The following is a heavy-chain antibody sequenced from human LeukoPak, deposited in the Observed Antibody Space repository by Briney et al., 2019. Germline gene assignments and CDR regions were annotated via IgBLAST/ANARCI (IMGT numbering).Heavy chain of an antibody. V-gene: IGHV3-23*01. D-gene: IGHD3-22*01. J-gene: IGHJ4*02. Sequence: GSLRLSCAASGFTFSSYAMSWVRQAPGKGLEWVSAISGSGGSTYYADSVKGRFTISRDNSKNTLYLQMNSLRAEDTAVYYCARAHYYDSSGYLGYWGQGTLVTVSS. CDR1: GFTFSSYA. CDR3: ARAHYYDSSGYLGY. CDR2: ISGSGGST.